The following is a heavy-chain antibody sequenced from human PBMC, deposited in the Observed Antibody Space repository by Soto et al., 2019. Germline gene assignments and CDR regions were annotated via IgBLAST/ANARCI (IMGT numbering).Heavy chain of an antibody. Sequence: GASVKVSWKASGYAITSYGISWVRQAPGQGLEWMGWISAYNGNTNYAQKLQGRVTMTADTSTSTAYMELRSLRSDDTAVYYCARDSGSYGFDYWGQGTLVTVSS. J-gene: IGHJ4*02. D-gene: IGHD1-26*01. CDR2: ISAYNGNT. CDR3: ARDSGSYGFDY. V-gene: IGHV1-18*01. CDR1: GYAITSYG.